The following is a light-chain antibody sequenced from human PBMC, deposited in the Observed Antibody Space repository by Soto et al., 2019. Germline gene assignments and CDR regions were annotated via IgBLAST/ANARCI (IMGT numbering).Light chain of an antibody. CDR3: SSYTSSSTYV. CDR2: EVS. CDR1: SSDVGGYNY. Sequence: QSALTQPASVSGSPGQSITISCTGTSSDVGGYNYVSWYQQHPGKAPKLMIYEVSNRPSEVSNRFSGSKSGNTASLTLSGLQAEDEADYYCSSYTSSSTYVFGTGTKLTVL. V-gene: IGLV2-14*01. J-gene: IGLJ1*01.